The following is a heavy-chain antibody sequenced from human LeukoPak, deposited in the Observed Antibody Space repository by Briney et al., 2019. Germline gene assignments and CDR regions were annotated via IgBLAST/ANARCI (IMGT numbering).Heavy chain of an antibody. V-gene: IGHV1-2*02. CDR2: INPNSGGT. D-gene: IGHD4-17*01. J-gene: IGHJ3*02. CDR1: GYTFTDYY. CDR3: ARVDYAEDAFDI. Sequence: ASVKVSCKASGYTFTDYYMHWVRQAPGQGLEWMGWINPNSGGTKYAQRFQGRVTMTRDTSISTAYMELSRLTSDDTAVYCCARVDYAEDAFDIWGQGTMVTVSS.